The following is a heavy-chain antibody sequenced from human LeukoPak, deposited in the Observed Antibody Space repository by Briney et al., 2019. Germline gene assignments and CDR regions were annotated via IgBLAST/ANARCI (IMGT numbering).Heavy chain of an antibody. Sequence: SVKVSCKASGGTFSSYAISWVRQAPGQGLEWMGRIIPILGIANYAQKFQGRVTITADKSTSTAYMELSSLRSEDTAVYYCARAAHYYDSSGYYYDYWGQGTLVTVSS. V-gene: IGHV1-69*04. CDR3: ARAAHYYDSSGYYYDY. D-gene: IGHD3-22*01. CDR2: IIPILGIA. CDR1: GGTFSSYA. J-gene: IGHJ4*02.